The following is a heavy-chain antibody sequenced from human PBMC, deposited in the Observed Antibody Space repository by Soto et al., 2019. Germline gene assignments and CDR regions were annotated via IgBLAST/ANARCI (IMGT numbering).Heavy chain of an antibody. CDR1: GGTFSSYA. CDR2: IIPIFGTA. J-gene: IGHJ5*02. D-gene: IGHD2-2*01. Sequence: QVQLVQSGAEVKKPGSSVKVSCKASGGTFSSYAISWVRQAPGQGLEWMGGIIPIFGTANYAQKFQGRVTITADESTSTAYRELSSVRPEDTAVYYCTRTPLGYCSSTSCFMPSYYWFGPWGEGTLVTVSS. CDR3: TRTPLGYCSSTSCFMPSYYWFGP. V-gene: IGHV1-69*01.